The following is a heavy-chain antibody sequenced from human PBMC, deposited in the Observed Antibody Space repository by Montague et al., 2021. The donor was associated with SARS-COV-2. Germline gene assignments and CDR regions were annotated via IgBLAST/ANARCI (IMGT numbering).Heavy chain of an antibody. J-gene: IGHJ4*02. CDR2: IDWDDDK. Sequence: PALVKPTQTLTLTCTFSGFSLSTSGMCVSWIRQPPGKALEWLALIDWDDDKYYSASLKTRLTISKDTSKNQVVLTMTHMDPVDTATYYCATTIYDYVWGTRVEFDYWGQGTLVTVSS. CDR3: ATTIYDYVWGTRVEFDY. CDR1: GFSLSTSGMC. V-gene: IGHV2-70*01. D-gene: IGHD3-16*01.